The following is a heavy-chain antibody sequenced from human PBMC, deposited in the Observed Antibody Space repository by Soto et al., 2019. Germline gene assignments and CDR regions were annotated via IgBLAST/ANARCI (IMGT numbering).Heavy chain of an antibody. CDR3: ARDLLAQGYFDY. CDR1: GGSISSYY. V-gene: IGHV4-59*01. J-gene: IGHJ4*02. CDR2: IYYSGST. D-gene: IGHD3-3*02. Sequence: SETLSLTCTVSGGSISSYYWSWIRQPPGKGLEWIGYIYYSGSTNYNPSLKSRVTISVDTSKNQFSLKLSSVTAADTAVHYCARDLLAQGYFDYWGQATLVTVSS.